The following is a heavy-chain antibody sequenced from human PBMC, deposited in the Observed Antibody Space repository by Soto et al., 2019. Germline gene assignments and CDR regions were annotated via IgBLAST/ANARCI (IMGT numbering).Heavy chain of an antibody. CDR2: FSTYTDST. CDR1: GYTFTIYG. Sequence: QVQLVQSGAEVKKPGASVKVACKASGYTFTIYGVSWVRQAPGQGLEWMGWFSTYTDSTSYAQKFQGRVTMTTDTSTSTAYMEVRSLRYDDTAVYYCARDRDSSGSLSGYWGQGTLVTVSS. CDR3: ARDRDSSGSLSGY. V-gene: IGHV1-18*01. D-gene: IGHD3-22*01. J-gene: IGHJ4*02.